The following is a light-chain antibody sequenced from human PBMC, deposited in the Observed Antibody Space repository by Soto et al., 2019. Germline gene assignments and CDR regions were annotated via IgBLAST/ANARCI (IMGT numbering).Light chain of an antibody. CDR2: GAS. CDR3: QQYVSSVT. J-gene: IGKJ1*01. CDR1: QSVDSSF. V-gene: IGKV3-20*01. Sequence: EIVLTQSPGSLSLSPGERATLSCRASQSVDSSFFAWYQQKPGQAPRLLIYGASNRATGIPDRFSGRGSGTDFTLTISRLEPDDFAVYYCQQYVSSVTFGQGTKVEIK.